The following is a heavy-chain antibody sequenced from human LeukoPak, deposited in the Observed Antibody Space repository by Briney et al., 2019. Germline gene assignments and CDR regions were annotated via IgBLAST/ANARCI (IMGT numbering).Heavy chain of an antibody. J-gene: IGHJ5*02. CDR2: IFPLDSDT. CDR3: ATVGTTGTRWFDP. CDR1: AYTFSTSW. Sequence: GESLQISCKGSAYTFSTSWIAWVRQMPGKGLEWMGIIFPLDSDTRYSPSLQGQVTISVDKSISTAYLQWSSLKTSDTAIYYCATVGTTGTRWFDPWGRGTLVTVSS. V-gene: IGHV5-51*01. D-gene: IGHD1-1*01.